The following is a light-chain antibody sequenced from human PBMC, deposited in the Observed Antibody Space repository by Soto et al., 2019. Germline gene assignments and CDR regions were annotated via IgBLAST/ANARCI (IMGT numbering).Light chain of an antibody. CDR1: QSISRY. Sequence: DIQMTQSPSSLSASVGDGVTITCRSSQSISRYLNWYQQKPGEAPKLLIQGAFSLQSGVPSRFSGSGSGTDFTLTISTLQAEDFATYYCQQSFTTPLTFGPGTKVDIK. CDR3: QQSFTTPLT. J-gene: IGKJ3*01. CDR2: GAF. V-gene: IGKV1-39*01.